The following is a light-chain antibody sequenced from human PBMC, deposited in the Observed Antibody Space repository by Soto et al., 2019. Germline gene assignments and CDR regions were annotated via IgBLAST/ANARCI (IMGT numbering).Light chain of an antibody. V-gene: IGLV2-14*03. Sequence: QSVLAQPASVSGSPGQSITISCTGTSSDIGAYDYVSWYQQHPGGVPKLLIYDVSSRPSGVSSRFSGSKSGNTASLTISGLQADDESDYYCSSFAESSARDYVFGGGTKVTVL. J-gene: IGLJ1*01. CDR2: DVS. CDR1: SSDIGAYDY. CDR3: SSFAESSARDYV.